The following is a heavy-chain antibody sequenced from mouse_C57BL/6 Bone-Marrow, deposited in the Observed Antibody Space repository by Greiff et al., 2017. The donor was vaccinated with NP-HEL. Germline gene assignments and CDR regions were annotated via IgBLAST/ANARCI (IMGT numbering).Heavy chain of an antibody. V-gene: IGHV2-5*01. CDR1: GFSLTSYG. CDR3: AKEGNDSNYDWYFDV. CDR2: IWRGGST. D-gene: IGHD2-5*01. J-gene: IGHJ1*03. Sequence: QVQLQQSGPGLVQPSQSLSITCTVSGFSLTSYGVHWVRQSPGKGLEWLGVIWRGGSTDYNAAFMSRLSITKDNSKSQVFFKMNSLQADDTAIYYCAKEGNDSNYDWYFDVWGTGTTVTVSS.